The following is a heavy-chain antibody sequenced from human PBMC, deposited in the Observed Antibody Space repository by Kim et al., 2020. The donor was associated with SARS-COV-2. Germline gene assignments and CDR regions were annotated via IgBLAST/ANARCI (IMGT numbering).Heavy chain of an antibody. V-gene: IGHV4-59*01. J-gene: IGHJ4*02. D-gene: IGHD1-26*01. CDR1: GGSISSYY. Sequence: SETLSRTCTVSGGSISSYYWSWIRQPPGKGLEWIGYIYYSGSTNYNPSLKSRVTISVDTSKNQFSLKLSSVTAADTAVYYCARRKRYSGSYFDYWGQGTLVTVSS. CDR3: ARRKRYSGSYFDY. CDR2: IYYSGST.